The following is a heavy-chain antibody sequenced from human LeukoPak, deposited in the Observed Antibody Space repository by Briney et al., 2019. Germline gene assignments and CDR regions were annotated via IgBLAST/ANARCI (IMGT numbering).Heavy chain of an antibody. CDR3: ARERYNWNDAYNWFDP. CDR1: GFTFSSYW. Sequence: GGSLRLSCAASGFTFSSYWMSWVRQAPGKGLEWVANIKQDGSEKYYVDSVKGRFTISRDNAKNSLYLQMNSLRAEDTAVYYCARERYNWNDAYNWFDPWGQGTLVTVSS. V-gene: IGHV3-7*03. D-gene: IGHD1-20*01. J-gene: IGHJ5*02. CDR2: IKQDGSEK.